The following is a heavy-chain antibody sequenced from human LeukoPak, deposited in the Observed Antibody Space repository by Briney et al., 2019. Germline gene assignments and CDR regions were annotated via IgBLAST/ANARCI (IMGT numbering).Heavy chain of an antibody. Sequence: ASVKVSCKASGYTFTSYGISWVRQAPGQGLEWIGWINPKTGDRKYAQRFQGRVTITSDTSISTVYIELNRLRSDDTAMYYCARELGDIAVASALAHWGQGTLVTVSS. CDR3: ARELGDIAVASALAH. J-gene: IGHJ4*02. CDR2: INPKTGDR. D-gene: IGHD6-19*01. V-gene: IGHV1-2*02. CDR1: GYTFTSYG.